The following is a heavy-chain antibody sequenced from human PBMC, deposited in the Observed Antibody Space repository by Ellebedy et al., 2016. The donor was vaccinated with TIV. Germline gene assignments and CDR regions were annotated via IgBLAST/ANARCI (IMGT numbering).Heavy chain of an antibody. CDR1: GFTFRSYG. J-gene: IGHJ4*02. V-gene: IGHV3-30*18. CDR3: VKEDGFSSGRPLDY. D-gene: IGHD6-19*01. Sequence: GESLKISCAASGFTFRSYGMHWVRQAPGKGLEWVALISYDGSNIYYGDSVKGRFTISRDDSNDTLYLQMNSLRPEDTSVYYCVKEDGFSSGRPLDYWGQGTLVSVSS. CDR2: ISYDGSNI.